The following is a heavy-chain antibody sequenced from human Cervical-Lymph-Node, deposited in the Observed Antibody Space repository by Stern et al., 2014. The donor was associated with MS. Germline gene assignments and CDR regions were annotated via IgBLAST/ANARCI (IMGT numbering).Heavy chain of an antibody. V-gene: IGHV3-33*01. J-gene: IGHJ5*02. CDR2: IWYDGTSQ. Sequence: QMQLVQSGGGVVQPGRSLRLSCTGSGFTFSAFGIHWVRQAPGKGLEWVAGIWYDGTSQYYRDSVKGRFTISRDNSKNTVYLQMNSLRVEDTAIFYCARQYVNGQNCFDPWGQGTLVTVSS. CDR3: ARQYVNGQNCFDP. CDR1: GFTFSAFG. D-gene: IGHD2-8*01.